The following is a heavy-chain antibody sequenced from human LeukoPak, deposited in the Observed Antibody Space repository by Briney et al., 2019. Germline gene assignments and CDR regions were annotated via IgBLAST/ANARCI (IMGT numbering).Heavy chain of an antibody. J-gene: IGHJ5*02. CDR1: GGSISSGGYY. CDR3: ASGRYSWFDP. D-gene: IGHD3/OR15-3a*01. CDR2: IYYSGST. V-gene: IGHV4-31*03. Sequence: SETLSLTCTVSGGSISSGGYYWSWIRQHPGKGLEWIGYIYYSGSTYYNPSLKSRVTISVDTSKNQFSLKLSSVTAADTAVYYCASGRYSWFDPWGQGTLVTVSS.